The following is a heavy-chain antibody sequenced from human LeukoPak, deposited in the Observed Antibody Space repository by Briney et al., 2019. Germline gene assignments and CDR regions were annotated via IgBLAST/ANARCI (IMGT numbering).Heavy chain of an antibody. CDR2: IISSGSTI. Sequence: GGAVRLYGAGSGFTDSSYEMKWVRQAPGKGLEWVSFIISSGSTIYYADSVKGRFTISRDNAKNSLYLQMNSLRAEDTAVYYCARDYYPFDYWGQGTLVTVSS. CDR3: ARDYYPFDY. D-gene: IGHD3-10*01. CDR1: GFTDSSYE. V-gene: IGHV3-48*03. J-gene: IGHJ4*02.